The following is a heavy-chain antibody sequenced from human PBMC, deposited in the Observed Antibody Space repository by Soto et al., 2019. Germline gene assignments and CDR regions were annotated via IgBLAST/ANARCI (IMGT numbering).Heavy chain of an antibody. CDR3: ARFHAYCSSTSCSSEYNWFDP. V-gene: IGHV5-51*01. J-gene: IGHJ5*02. Sequence: GESLKISCKGSGYRFTSYWIGWVRQMPGKGLEWMGIIYPGDSDTRYSPSFQGQVTISADKSISTAYLQWSSLKASDTAMYYCARFHAYCSSTSCSSEYNWFDPWGQGTLVTVSS. CDR1: GYRFTSYW. CDR2: IYPGDSDT. D-gene: IGHD2-2*01.